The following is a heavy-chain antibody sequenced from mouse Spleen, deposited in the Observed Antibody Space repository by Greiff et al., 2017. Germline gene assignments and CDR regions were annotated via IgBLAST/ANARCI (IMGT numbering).Heavy chain of an antibody. V-gene: IGHV2-6*01. CDR1: GFSLTSYG. Sequence: QVQLKQSGPGLVAPSQSLSITCTVSGFSLTSYGVDWVRQSPGKGLEWLGVIWGGGSTNYNSALKSRLSISKDNSKSQVFLKMNSLQTDDTAMYYCASLTYYGNYEAWFAYWGQGTLVTVSA. D-gene: IGHD2-10*01. CDR3: ASLTYYGNYEAWFAY. J-gene: IGHJ3*01. CDR2: IWGGGST.